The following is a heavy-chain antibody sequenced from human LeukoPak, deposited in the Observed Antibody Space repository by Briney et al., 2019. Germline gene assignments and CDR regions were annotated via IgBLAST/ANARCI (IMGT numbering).Heavy chain of an antibody. Sequence: SETLSLTCTVSGGSISSYYWSWIRQPPGKGLEWIGRIYTSGSTNYNPSLKSRVTMSVDTSKNQFSLKLSSVTAADTAVYYCAGDSGYCSSTSCPGYDAFDIWGQGTMVTVSS. D-gene: IGHD2-2*01. CDR2: IYTSGST. V-gene: IGHV4-4*07. CDR1: GGSISSYY. CDR3: AGDSGYCSSTSCPGYDAFDI. J-gene: IGHJ3*02.